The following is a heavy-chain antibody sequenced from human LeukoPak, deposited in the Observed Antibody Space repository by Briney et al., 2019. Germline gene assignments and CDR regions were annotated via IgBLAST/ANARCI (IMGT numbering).Heavy chain of an antibody. CDR2: IYTSGST. V-gene: IGHV4-4*07. J-gene: IGHJ6*02. CDR3: ARDSRYYYYYYGMDV. Sequence: PSETLSLTGTVSGGSISSYYWSWIRQPAGKGLEWIGRIYTSGSTNYNPSLKSRVTMSVDTSKNQFSLKLSSVTAADTAVYYCARDSRYYYYYYGMDVWGQGTTVTVSS. CDR1: GGSISSYY.